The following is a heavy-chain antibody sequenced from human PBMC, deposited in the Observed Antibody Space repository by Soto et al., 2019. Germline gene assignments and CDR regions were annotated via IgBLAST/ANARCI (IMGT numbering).Heavy chain of an antibody. V-gene: IGHV3-33*01. D-gene: IGHD3-10*01. CDR3: ARDEGLGVNYYYYGMDV. Sequence: QVQLVESGGGVVQPGRSLRLSCAASGFTFSSYGMHWVRQAPGKGLEWVAVIWYDGSNKYYADSVKGRFTISRDNSKNLXYLQMNSLRAEDTAVYYCARDEGLGVNYYYYGMDVWGQGTTVTVSS. CDR2: IWYDGSNK. CDR1: GFTFSSYG. J-gene: IGHJ6*02.